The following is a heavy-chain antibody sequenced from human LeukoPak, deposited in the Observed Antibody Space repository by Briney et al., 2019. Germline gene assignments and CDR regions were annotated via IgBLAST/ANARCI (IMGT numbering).Heavy chain of an antibody. Sequence: ASVKVSCKASGYTFTIYGISWVRQAPGQGLEWMGWISAYNGNTNYAQKLQGRVTMTTDTSTSTAYMELRSLRSDDTAVYYCARAYCSGGSCYENWLDPWGQGTLVTVSS. D-gene: IGHD2-15*01. J-gene: IGHJ5*02. CDR2: ISAYNGNT. CDR3: ARAYCSGGSCYENWLDP. CDR1: GYTFTIYG. V-gene: IGHV1-18*01.